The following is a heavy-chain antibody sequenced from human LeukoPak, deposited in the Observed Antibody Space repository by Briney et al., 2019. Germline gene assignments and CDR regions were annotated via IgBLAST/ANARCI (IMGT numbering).Heavy chain of an antibody. J-gene: IGHJ5*02. D-gene: IGHD1-26*01. Sequence: PSETLSLTCTLSGGSINNYYWGWIRQPPGKGLEWIGSIYYSGSTYYNPSLKSRVTISVDTSKNQFPLKLSSVTAADTAVYYCARRVGANIKRLNWFDPWGQGTLVTVSS. CDR1: GGSINNYY. V-gene: IGHV4-39*01. CDR3: ARRVGANIKRLNWFDP. CDR2: IYYSGST.